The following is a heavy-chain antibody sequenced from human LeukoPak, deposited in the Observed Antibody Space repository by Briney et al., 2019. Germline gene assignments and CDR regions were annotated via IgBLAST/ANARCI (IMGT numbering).Heavy chain of an antibody. Sequence: GRSLRLSCAASGFTFSSYGMHWVRQAPGKGLEWVAVIWYDGSNKYYADSVKGRFTISRDNSKNTLYLQMNSLRAEDTAVYYCAREYYYDSSDFDYWGQGTLVTVSS. CDR1: GFTFSSYG. D-gene: IGHD3-22*01. CDR2: IWYDGSNK. CDR3: AREYYYDSSDFDY. J-gene: IGHJ4*02. V-gene: IGHV3-33*01.